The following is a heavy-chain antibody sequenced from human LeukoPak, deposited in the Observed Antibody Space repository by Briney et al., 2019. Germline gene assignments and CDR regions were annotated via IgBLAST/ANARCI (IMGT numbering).Heavy chain of an antibody. V-gene: IGHV3-21*01. CDR1: GFTFSSYS. Sequence: GGSLRLSCAASGFTFSSYSMNWVRQAPGKGLEWVSSISSSSSYIYYADSVKGRFTISRDNAKNSLYLQMNSLRAEDTAVYYCAREVSWYYFDYWGQGTLVTVSS. J-gene: IGHJ4*02. D-gene: IGHD6-13*01. CDR2: ISSSSSYI. CDR3: AREVSWYYFDY.